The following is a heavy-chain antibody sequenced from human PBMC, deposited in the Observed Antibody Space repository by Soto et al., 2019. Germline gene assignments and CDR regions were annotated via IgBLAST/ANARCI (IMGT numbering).Heavy chain of an antibody. V-gene: IGHV1-3*01. CDR2: INAGNGYK. D-gene: IGHD6-19*01. Sequence: QVQLVQSGAEVKMPGASVRISCKASGYTFTAYLIHWVRQAPGQGLEWMGWINAGNGYKEYAQKFQGRINITRNISATTAYLEVTGLTPEDTAIYYRARDRVAVRWFDPWGQGSLVTVSS. CDR3: ARDRVAVRWFDP. CDR1: GYTFTAYL. J-gene: IGHJ5*02.